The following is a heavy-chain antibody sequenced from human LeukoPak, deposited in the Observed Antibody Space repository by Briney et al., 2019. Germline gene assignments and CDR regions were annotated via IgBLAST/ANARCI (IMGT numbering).Heavy chain of an antibody. CDR2: ISWNSGSI. CDR1: GFTFDDYA. V-gene: IGHV3-9*01. Sequence: GGSLRLSCAASGFTFDDYAMHWVRQAPGKGLEWVSGISWNSGSIGYADSVKGRFTISRDNAKNSLYLQMNSLRAEDTAVYYCARDRRYYGSGSYSHYYGMDVWGQGTTVTVSS. CDR3: ARDRRYYGSGSYSHYYGMDV. D-gene: IGHD3-10*01. J-gene: IGHJ6*02.